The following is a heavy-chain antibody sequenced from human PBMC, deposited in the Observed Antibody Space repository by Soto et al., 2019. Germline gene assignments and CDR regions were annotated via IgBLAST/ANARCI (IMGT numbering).Heavy chain of an antibody. CDR2: IIPIFNST. J-gene: IGHJ4*02. CDR3: AREGRGKKAGYNGLVSLGY. CDR1: GYTFFTYD. Sequence: ASVKVSCKASGYTFFTYDISWVRQAPGQGLEWLGRIIPIFNSTKYAQSFQGRVTITADKSTSTASLELSSLRSDDTAVYYCAREGRGKKAGYNGLVSLGYWGQGTLVTVSS. D-gene: IGHD2-2*02. V-gene: IGHV1-69*06.